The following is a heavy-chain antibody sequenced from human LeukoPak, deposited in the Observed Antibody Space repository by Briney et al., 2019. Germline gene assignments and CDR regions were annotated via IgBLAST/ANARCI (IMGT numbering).Heavy chain of an antibody. Sequence: GGSLRLSCAASGFTFDDYAMHWVRQAPGKGLEWVSLISGDGGSTYYADSVKGRFTISRDNSKNSLYLQMNSLRTEDTALYYCAKDIGGIAAAAPPDYWGQGTLVTVSS. J-gene: IGHJ4*02. D-gene: IGHD6-13*01. CDR3: AKDIGGIAAAAPPDY. V-gene: IGHV3-43*02. CDR2: ISGDGGST. CDR1: GFTFDDYA.